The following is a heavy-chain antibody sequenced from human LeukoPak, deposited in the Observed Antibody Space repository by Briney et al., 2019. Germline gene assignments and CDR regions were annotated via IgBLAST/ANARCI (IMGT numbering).Heavy chain of an antibody. CDR2: ISGSGGST. J-gene: IGHJ4*02. CDR3: AKKWELLGSFDY. Sequence: GGSPRLSCAASGFTFSSYAMSWVRQAPGKGLEWVSAISGSGGSTYYADSVKGRFTISRDNSKNTLYLQMNSLRAEDTAVYYCAKKWELLGSFDYWGQGTLVTVSS. V-gene: IGHV3-23*01. CDR1: GFTFSSYA. D-gene: IGHD1-26*01.